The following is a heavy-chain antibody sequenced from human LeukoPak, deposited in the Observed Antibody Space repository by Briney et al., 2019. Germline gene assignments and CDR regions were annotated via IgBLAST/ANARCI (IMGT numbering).Heavy chain of an antibody. CDR3: ARAANYGDYYYMDV. D-gene: IGHD4-17*01. J-gene: IGHJ6*03. V-gene: IGHV4-59*08. CDR2: IFYSGST. CDR1: GGSISSYY. Sequence: PSETLSLTCTVSGGSISSYYWSWIRQPPGKGLEWIGNIFYSGSTYYSPSLKSRVTISLDTSRNQFSLKLSSVTAADTAVYYCARAANYGDYYYMDVWGKGTTVTVSS.